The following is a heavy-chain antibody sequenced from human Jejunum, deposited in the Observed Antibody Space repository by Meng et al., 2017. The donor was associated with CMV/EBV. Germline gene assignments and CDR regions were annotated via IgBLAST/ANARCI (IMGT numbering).Heavy chain of an antibody. J-gene: IGHJ4*02. V-gene: IGHV3-48*03. CDR1: GFAFNAYE. Sequence: CASSGFAFNAYEMNWVRQAQGKGLEWVSYISDGGNTIYYSDSVKGRFTISRDNAKNSLYLQMNSLRVEDSAIYYCARGGYYDPYYWGQGTRVTVSS. CDR3: ARGGYYDPYY. D-gene: IGHD3-22*01. CDR2: ISDGGNTI.